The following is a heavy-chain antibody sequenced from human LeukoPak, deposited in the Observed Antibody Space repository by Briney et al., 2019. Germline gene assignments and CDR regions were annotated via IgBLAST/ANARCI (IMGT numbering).Heavy chain of an antibody. CDR3: ARVKGGNMVRGVIQGAFDI. J-gene: IGHJ3*02. CDR2: INHSGST. CDR1: GGSFSGYY. Sequence: PSETLSLTCAVYGGSFSGYYWSWIRQPPGKGLEWIGEINHSGSTNYNPSLKSRVTISVDTSKNQFSLKLSFVTAVDTTVYYCARVKGGNMVRGVIQGAFDIWGQGTMVTVSS. D-gene: IGHD3-10*01. V-gene: IGHV4-34*01.